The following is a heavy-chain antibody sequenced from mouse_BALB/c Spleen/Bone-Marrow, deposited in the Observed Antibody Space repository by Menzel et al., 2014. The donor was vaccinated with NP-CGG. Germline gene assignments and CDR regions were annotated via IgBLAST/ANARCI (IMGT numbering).Heavy chain of an antibody. CDR2: ISSGGGRT. V-gene: IGHV5-12-1*01. CDR1: GFVFSSYD. D-gene: IGHD1-2*01. J-gene: IGHJ3*01. Sequence: EVQLVESGGGLVKPGGSLKLSCAASGFVFSSYDMSWVRQTPDKRLEWVAFISSGGGRTYYPDTVKGRFTISRDTAKNTLYLQMSSLKSDDTAIYYCARQGFATSTSWFAYWGQGTLVTVSA. CDR3: ARQGFATSTSWFAY.